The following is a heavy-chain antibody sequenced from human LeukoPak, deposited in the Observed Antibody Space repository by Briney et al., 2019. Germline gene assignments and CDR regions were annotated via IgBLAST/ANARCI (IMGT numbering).Heavy chain of an antibody. CDR3: ARDPCSSTSCYVGWFDP. J-gene: IGHJ5*02. V-gene: IGHV3-48*01. D-gene: IGHD2-2*01. Sequence: PGGSLRPSCAASGFTFTTYNMNWVRQAPGKGLEWVSYISTSSSTIYYADSVKGRFTISRDNAKNSLYLQMNSLRAEDTAVYYCARDPCSSTSCYVGWFDPWGQGTLVTVSS. CDR1: GFTFTTYN. CDR2: ISTSSSTI.